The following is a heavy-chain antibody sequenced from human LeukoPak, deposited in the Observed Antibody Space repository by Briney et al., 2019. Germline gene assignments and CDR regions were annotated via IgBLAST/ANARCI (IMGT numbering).Heavy chain of an antibody. Sequence: GGSLRLSCAASGFTFSSYWMSWVRQAPGKGLDWVANIKQDGSEKYYVDSVKGRFTISRDNAKNSLYLQMNSLRAEDTAVYYCERESSGWYFDYWGQGTLVTVSS. CDR3: ERESSGWYFDY. CDR2: IKQDGSEK. D-gene: IGHD6-19*01. J-gene: IGHJ4*02. V-gene: IGHV3-7*01. CDR1: GFTFSSYW.